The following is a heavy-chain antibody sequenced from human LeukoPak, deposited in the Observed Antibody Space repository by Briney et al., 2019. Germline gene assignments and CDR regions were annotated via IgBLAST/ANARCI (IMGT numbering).Heavy chain of an antibody. J-gene: IGHJ3*02. CDR2: ISGSGGST. D-gene: IGHD3-10*01. CDR1: GFTFSSYA. Sequence: PGGSLRLSCAASGFTFSSYAMSWVRQAPGKGLEWVSAISGSGGSTYYADSVKGRFTISRDNSKNTLYLQMNSLRAEDTAVYYCAKDTGQLLWFGELGAFDIWGQGTMVTVPS. CDR3: AKDTGQLLWFGELGAFDI. V-gene: IGHV3-23*01.